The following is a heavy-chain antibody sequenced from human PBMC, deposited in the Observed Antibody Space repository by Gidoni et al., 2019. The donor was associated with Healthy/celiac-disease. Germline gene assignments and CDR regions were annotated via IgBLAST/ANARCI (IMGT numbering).Heavy chain of an antibody. CDR1: GFTFDDYA. D-gene: IGHD5-18*01. V-gene: IGHV3-9*01. Sequence: EVQLVESGGGLVPPGRSLRLSCAASGFTFDDYAMHWVRQAPGKGREWVAGISGNSGSIGYADSVKGRFTIYRDNAKNALYLKMNSLRAEDTALYYCAKDTNVDTAMVGVFDYWGQGTLVTVSS. CDR2: ISGNSGSI. J-gene: IGHJ4*02. CDR3: AKDTNVDTAMVGVFDY.